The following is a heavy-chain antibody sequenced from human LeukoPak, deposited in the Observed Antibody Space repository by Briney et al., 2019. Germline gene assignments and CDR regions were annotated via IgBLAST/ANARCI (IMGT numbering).Heavy chain of an antibody. D-gene: IGHD6-6*01. V-gene: IGHV4-4*07. J-gene: IGHJ4*02. Sequence: PSETLSLTCTVSGGSISSYYWSWIRQPAGKGLEWIGRIYTSESTNYNPSLKSRVTMSVDTSKNQFSLKLSSVTAADTAVYYCARDKEYSSSSDFDYWGQGTLVTVSS. CDR2: IYTSEST. CDR1: GGSISSYY. CDR3: ARDKEYSSSSDFDY.